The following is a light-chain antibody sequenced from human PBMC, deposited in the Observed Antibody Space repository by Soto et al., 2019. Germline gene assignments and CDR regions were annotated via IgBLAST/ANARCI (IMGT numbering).Light chain of an antibody. CDR3: QHRSSWPLT. J-gene: IGKJ4*01. CDR1: QGIGDT. CDR2: DAS. V-gene: IGKV3-11*01. Sequence: EVVMTQSPATLSVSPGEGVTLSCRASQGIGDTLAWYQHKPGQTPRLLIYDASNRATGIPARFSGSGSGTDFTLTISSLEPEDFAVYYCQHRSSWPLTFGGGTKVDIK.